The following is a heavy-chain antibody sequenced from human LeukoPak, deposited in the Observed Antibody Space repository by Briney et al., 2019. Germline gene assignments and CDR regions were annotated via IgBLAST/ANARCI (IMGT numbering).Heavy chain of an antibody. CDR1: GGSISPHY. J-gene: IGHJ3*02. CDR3: ARFHSFYHDTTATNSFDI. Sequence: PSETLSLTCTVSGGSISPHYWSWIRQPPGKGLEWIGYIYYSGGTNYNPSLKSRVTISVDTSKNQFSLKLTSVTAADTAVYYCARFHSFYHDTTATNSFDIWGQGTMVTVSS. D-gene: IGHD3-22*01. V-gene: IGHV4-59*11. CDR2: IYYSGGT.